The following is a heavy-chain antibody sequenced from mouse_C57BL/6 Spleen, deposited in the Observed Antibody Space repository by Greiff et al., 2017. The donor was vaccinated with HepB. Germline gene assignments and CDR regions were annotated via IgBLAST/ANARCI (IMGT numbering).Heavy chain of an antibody. CDR1: GYTFTSYT. CDR2: INPSSGYT. V-gene: IGHV1-4*01. J-gene: IGHJ1*03. Sequence: VPLQQSGAELARPGASVKMSCKASGYTFTSYTMHWVKQRPGQGLEWIGYINPSSGYTKYNQKFKDKATLTADKSSSTAYMQLSSLTSEDSAVYYCARGDYSNYYWYFDVWGTGTTVTVSS. CDR3: ARGDYSNYYWYFDV. D-gene: IGHD2-5*01.